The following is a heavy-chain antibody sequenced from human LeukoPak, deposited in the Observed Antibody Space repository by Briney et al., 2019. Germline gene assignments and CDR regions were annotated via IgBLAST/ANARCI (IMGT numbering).Heavy chain of an antibody. Sequence: GGPLRLFCAVSGFTFSSYDMSWVRQAPGKGLEWVSAISGCGGSKYYADSVKGRFTISRDNSKNTLYLQMNSLRAEDAAVYYCAKYPVTVSPHCDYWGQGTLVTVSS. J-gene: IGHJ4*02. CDR2: ISGCGGSK. CDR1: GFTFSSYD. D-gene: IGHD5-18*01. CDR3: AKYPVTVSPHCDY. V-gene: IGHV3-23*01.